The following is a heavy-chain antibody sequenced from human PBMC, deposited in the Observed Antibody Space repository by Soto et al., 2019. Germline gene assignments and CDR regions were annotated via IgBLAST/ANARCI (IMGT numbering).Heavy chain of an antibody. CDR2: ISGSGDST. Sequence: GGSLRLSCAASGFNFKNYGVNWVRQAPGKGLEWVAGISGSGDSTYYGDSVKGRFTISRDNSLHTVCLQMDGLRADDTAIYYCAKSPAAATLNWFDPWGQGSLVTV. V-gene: IGHV3-23*01. D-gene: IGHD2-2*01. CDR3: AKSPAAATLNWFDP. J-gene: IGHJ5*02. CDR1: GFNFKNYG.